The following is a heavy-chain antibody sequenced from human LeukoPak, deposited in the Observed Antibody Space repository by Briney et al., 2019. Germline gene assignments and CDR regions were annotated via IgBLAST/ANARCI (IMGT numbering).Heavy chain of an antibody. CDR1: GFTFSSYA. CDR3: AREEYYDFWSGPLPLDY. D-gene: IGHD3-3*01. J-gene: IGHJ4*02. Sequence: GGSLRLSXAASGFTFSSYAMHWVRQAPGKGLEYVSAISSNGGSTYYANSVKGRFTISRDNSKNTLYLQMGSLRAEDMAVYYCAREEYYDFWSGPLPLDYWGQGTLVTVSS. CDR2: ISSNGGST. V-gene: IGHV3-64*01.